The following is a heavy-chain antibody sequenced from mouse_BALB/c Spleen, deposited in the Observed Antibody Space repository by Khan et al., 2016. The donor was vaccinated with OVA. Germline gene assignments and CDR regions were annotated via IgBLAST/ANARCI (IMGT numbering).Heavy chain of an antibody. CDR1: GYTFTSFY. CDR3: TRGGYGSPFTY. Sequence: VQLVESGAELVKPGASVKLSCKASGYTFTSFYIYWVKQRPGQGLEWIGEINPNNGGTNVNEKFKSKATLTVDKSSSTAYLELSSLTSEDSAVFYCTRGGYGSPFTYWGQGTLVTVSA. CDR2: INPNNGGT. V-gene: IGHV1S81*02. D-gene: IGHD1-1*01. J-gene: IGHJ3*01.